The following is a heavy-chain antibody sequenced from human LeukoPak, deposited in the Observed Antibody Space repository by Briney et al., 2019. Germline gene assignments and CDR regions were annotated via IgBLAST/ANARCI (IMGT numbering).Heavy chain of an antibody. D-gene: IGHD6-19*01. Sequence: SQTLSLTCAIAGDSVSGDSAAWNWLRQSPSRDLEWLGRTYYRSKWYNDYAVSVKSRVTINPDTSKNQFSLQLNSVTPEDTAVYYCARDGSSSSFEYWGQGTLVTVSS. CDR3: ARDGSSSSFEY. V-gene: IGHV6-1*01. CDR1: GDSVSGDSAA. CDR2: TYYRSKWYN. J-gene: IGHJ4*01.